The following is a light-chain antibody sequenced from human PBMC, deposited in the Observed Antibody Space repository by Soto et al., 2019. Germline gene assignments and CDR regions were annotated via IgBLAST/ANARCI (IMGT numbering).Light chain of an antibody. Sequence: QAVLTQPPSVSAAPGQKVTIYCSGSSSNIGDNSVSSSHQLPGTTPNLLIDDDNKRPTGLPDRFSGSKSGPSATLGITGFQTGDEADYYCGSWESSMSAYVFGTETHVTVL. V-gene: IGLV1-51*01. CDR2: DDN. J-gene: IGLJ1*01. CDR3: GSWESSMSAYV. CDR1: SSNIGDNS.